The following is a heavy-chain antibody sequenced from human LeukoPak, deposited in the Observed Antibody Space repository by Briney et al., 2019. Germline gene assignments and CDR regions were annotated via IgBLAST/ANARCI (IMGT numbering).Heavy chain of an antibody. CDR1: GGSITSSSYY. D-gene: IGHD3-22*01. V-gene: IGHV4-39*01. CDR2: IYNSGST. Sequence: SETLSLTCTVSGGSITSSSYYWGWIRQPPGKGLEWIGSIYNSGSTCYNPSLKSRVTISVDTSKHQLPLMLSSVTAADTAVYYCARHDPDTSGYYFDYWSQGTLVTVSS. CDR3: ARHDPDTSGYYFDY. J-gene: IGHJ4*02.